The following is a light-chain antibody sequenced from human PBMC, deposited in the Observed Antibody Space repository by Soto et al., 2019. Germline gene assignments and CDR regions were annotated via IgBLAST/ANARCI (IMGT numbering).Light chain of an antibody. J-gene: IGKJ1*01. V-gene: IGKV3-20*01. CDR1: QSVSSSY. CDR2: GAS. CDR3: QQYSSSPTWT. Sequence: EIVLTQSPGTLSLSPGERATLSCRASQSVSSSYLAWYQQKPGQAPRLLIYGASSRATGIPDRFSGSGSGTDFPLTISRLEAEDFALFYCQQYSSSPTWTFGQGTKVEIK.